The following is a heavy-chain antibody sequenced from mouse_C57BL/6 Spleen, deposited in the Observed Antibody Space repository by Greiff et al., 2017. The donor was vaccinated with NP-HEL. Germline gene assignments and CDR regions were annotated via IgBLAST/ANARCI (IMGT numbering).Heavy chain of an antibody. CDR3: APTAQARAWFAY. V-gene: IGHV1-22*01. CDR1: GYTFTDYN. Sequence: VQLKQSGPELVKPGASVKMSCKASGYTFTDYNMHWVKQSHGKSLEWIGYINPNNGGTSYNQKFKGKATLTVNKSSSTAYMELRSLTSEDSAVYYCAPTAQARAWFAYWGQGTLVTVSA. CDR2: INPNNGGT. J-gene: IGHJ3*01. D-gene: IGHD3-2*02.